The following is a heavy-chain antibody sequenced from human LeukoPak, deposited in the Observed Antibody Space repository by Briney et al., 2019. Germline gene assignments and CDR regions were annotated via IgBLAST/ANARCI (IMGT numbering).Heavy chain of an antibody. V-gene: IGHV1-69*04. D-gene: IGHD5-12*01. CDR3: ARVVATMKDAFDI. CDR2: IIPILGIA. J-gene: IGHJ3*02. CDR1: GGTFSSYA. Sequence: GASVKVSCKASGGTFSSYAISWVRQAPGQGLEWMGRIIPILGIANYAQKFQGRVTITADKSTSTAYMELSSLRSEDTAVYYCARVVATMKDAFDIWGQGTMVTVSS.